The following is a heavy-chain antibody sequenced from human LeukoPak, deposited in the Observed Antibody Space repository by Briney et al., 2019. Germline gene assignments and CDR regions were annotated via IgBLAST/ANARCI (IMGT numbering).Heavy chain of an antibody. D-gene: IGHD3-22*01. CDR3: ARGQSPFWDSSGFVGYDALDI. V-gene: IGHV1-2*02. CDR1: GYTFTGYY. CDR2: INPNSGGT. Sequence: GASVEVSCKASGYTFTGYYMHWVRQAPGQGLEWMGWINPNSGGTNYAQKFQGRVTMTRDTSISTAYMELSRLRSDDTAVYYCARGQSPFWDSSGFVGYDALDIWGQGTMVTVSS. J-gene: IGHJ3*02.